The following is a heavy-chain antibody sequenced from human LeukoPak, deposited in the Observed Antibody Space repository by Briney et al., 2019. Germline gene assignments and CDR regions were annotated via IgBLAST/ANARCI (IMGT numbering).Heavy chain of an antibody. CDR1: GFTFSSYA. J-gene: IGHJ4*02. V-gene: IGHV3-30*04. CDR3: ARDLVAYYYDSSGYTPDY. D-gene: IGHD3-22*01. Sequence: GGSLRLSCAASGFTFSSYAMHWVRQAPGKGLEWVAVISYDGSNKYYADSVKGRFTISRDNSKNTLYLQMNSLRAEDTAVYYCARDLVAYYYDSSGYTPDYWGQGTLVTVSS. CDR2: ISYDGSNK.